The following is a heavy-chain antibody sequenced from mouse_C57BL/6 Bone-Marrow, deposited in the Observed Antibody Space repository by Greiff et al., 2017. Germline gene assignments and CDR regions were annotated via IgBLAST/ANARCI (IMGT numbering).Heavy chain of an antibody. V-gene: IGHV5-9-1*02. CDR2: ISSGGDYI. Sequence: DVMLVESGEGLVKPGGSLKLSCAASGFTFSSYAMSWVRQTPEKRLEWVAYISSGGDYIYYADTVKGRFTISRDNARNTLYLQMSSLKSEDTAMYYCTKVSIYYYGSSPDFDAMDYWGQGTSVTVSS. J-gene: IGHJ4*01. CDR3: TKVSIYYYGSSPDFDAMDY. D-gene: IGHD1-1*01. CDR1: GFTFSSYA.